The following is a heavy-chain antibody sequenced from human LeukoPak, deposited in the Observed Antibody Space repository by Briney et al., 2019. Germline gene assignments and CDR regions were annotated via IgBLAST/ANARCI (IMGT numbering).Heavy chain of an antibody. V-gene: IGHV3-23*01. J-gene: IGHJ5*02. CDR2: ISGSGGST. CDR3: AKDSARLARGEFDP. Sequence: WVRQAPXXGLEWVSAISGSGGSTYYADSVKGRFTISRDNSKNTLYLQMNSLRAEDTAVYYCAKDSARLARGEFDPWGQGTLVTVSS. D-gene: IGHD3-10*01.